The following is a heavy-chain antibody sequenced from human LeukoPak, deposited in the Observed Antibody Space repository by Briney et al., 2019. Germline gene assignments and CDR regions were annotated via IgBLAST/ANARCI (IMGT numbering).Heavy chain of an antibody. D-gene: IGHD5-18*01. CDR3: AREGTAMAFSRGFDY. V-gene: IGHV3-74*01. J-gene: IGHJ4*02. Sequence: GGSLRLSCAASGFTFSSYWMHWVRQAPGKGLVWVSRINSDGSSTSYADSVKGRFTISRDNAKNTLYLQMNSLRAEDTAVYYCAREGTAMAFSRGFDYWGQGTLVSVSS. CDR2: INSDGSST. CDR1: GFTFSSYW.